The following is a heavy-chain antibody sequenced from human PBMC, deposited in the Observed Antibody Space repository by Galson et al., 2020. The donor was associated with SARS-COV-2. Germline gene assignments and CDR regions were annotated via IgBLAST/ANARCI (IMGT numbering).Heavy chain of an antibody. CDR1: GFTFSTYG. CDR3: ARGSSSHAFDI. J-gene: IGHJ3*02. D-gene: IGHD6-6*01. Sequence: AEMETGGSLRLACQASGFTFSTYGMDWVRKAPGKGLERVAVIWYDGSNKYYADSVKGRFTISRDNSKNTLYLQMNSLRADDTAVYYCARGSSSHAFDIWGQGTMVTVSS. CDR2: IWYDGSNK. V-gene: IGHV3-33*01.